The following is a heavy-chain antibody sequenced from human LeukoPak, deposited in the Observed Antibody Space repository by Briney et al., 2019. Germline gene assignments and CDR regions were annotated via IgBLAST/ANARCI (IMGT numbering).Heavy chain of an antibody. CDR1: GFTFSSYA. CDR2: ISGSGGST. D-gene: IGHD3-3*01. Sequence: SGGSLRLSCAASGFTFSSYAMSWVRQAPGKGLEWVSAISGSGGSTYYADSVKGRFTISRDNSKNTLYLQMNSLGAEDTAVYYCAKLVFGVVIQGYMDVWGKGTTVTVSS. J-gene: IGHJ6*03. V-gene: IGHV3-23*01. CDR3: AKLVFGVVIQGYMDV.